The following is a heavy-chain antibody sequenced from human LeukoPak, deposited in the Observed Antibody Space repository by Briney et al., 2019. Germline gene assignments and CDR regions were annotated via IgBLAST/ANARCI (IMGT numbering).Heavy chain of an antibody. Sequence: PGGSLRLSCAASGFTFSSYAMSWVRQAPGKGLEWVSGISWNSGSIGYADSVKGRFTISRDNAKNSLYLQMNSLRAEDTALYYCAKDTQDGYNWVTGRFDYWGQGTLVTVSS. CDR1: GFTFSSYA. CDR2: ISWNSGSI. V-gene: IGHV3-9*01. CDR3: AKDTQDGYNWVTGRFDY. J-gene: IGHJ4*02. D-gene: IGHD5-24*01.